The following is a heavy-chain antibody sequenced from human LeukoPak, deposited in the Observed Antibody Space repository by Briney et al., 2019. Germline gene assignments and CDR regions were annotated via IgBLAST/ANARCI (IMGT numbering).Heavy chain of an antibody. CDR3: ARDGDHRAFDI. CDR2: ISYDGSNK. Sequence: GGSLRLSCAASGFTFSSYAMHWVRQAPGKGLEWVAVISYDGSNKYYADSVKGRFTISRDNSKNTLYLQMSSLRAEDTAVYYCARDGDHRAFDILGQGTMVTVSS. V-gene: IGHV3-30-3*01. J-gene: IGHJ3*02. CDR1: GFTFSSYA. D-gene: IGHD7-27*01.